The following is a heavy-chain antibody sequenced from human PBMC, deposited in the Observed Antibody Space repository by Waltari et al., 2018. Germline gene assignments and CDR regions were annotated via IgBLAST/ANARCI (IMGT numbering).Heavy chain of an antibody. CDR1: GGSFSGYY. D-gene: IGHD1-1*01. Sequence: QVQLQQWGAGLLKPSETLSLTCAVDGGSFSGYYWSWIRQPPGKGLEWIGEINHSGITNYNPSLKSRVTISVDTSKNQFSLKLSSVTAADTAVYYCARNRYRGWFDPWGQGTLVTVSS. V-gene: IGHV4-34*01. CDR2: INHSGIT. J-gene: IGHJ5*02. CDR3: ARNRYRGWFDP.